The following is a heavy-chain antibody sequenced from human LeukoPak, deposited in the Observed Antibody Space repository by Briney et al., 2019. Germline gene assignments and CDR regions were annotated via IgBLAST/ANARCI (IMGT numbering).Heavy chain of an antibody. D-gene: IGHD3-10*01. V-gene: IGHV3-74*01. J-gene: IGHJ4*02. Sequence: GGSLRLSCAASGFTFSSYWMQWVRQAPGKGLVWVSRIDGDGSSTNYADSVKGRFTISRDNAKNTLYLQMSSLRTEDTAVYYCVKDGSGSYYTYYFDHWGQGTLVTVSS. CDR3: VKDGSGSYYTYYFDH. CDR1: GFTFSSYW. CDR2: IDGDGSST.